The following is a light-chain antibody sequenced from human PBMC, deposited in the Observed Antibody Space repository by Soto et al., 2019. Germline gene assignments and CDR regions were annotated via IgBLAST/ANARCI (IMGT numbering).Light chain of an antibody. CDR3: QQYYSTPWT. Sequence: DIVMTQSPDSLAVSLGERATINCKSSQSVLCSSNNKNYLAWYQQKPGQPPKLLIYWASTRESGVPDRFSGSGSGTDLTLTISSLQAEDVAVYYCQQYYSTPWTFGQGTKADI. J-gene: IGKJ1*01. CDR2: WAS. CDR1: QSVLCSSNNKNY. V-gene: IGKV4-1*01.